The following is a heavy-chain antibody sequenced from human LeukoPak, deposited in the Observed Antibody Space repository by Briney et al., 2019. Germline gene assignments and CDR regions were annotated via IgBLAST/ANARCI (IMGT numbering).Heavy chain of an antibody. D-gene: IGHD1-26*01. CDR3: AGRSARYFDS. CDR1: GDSIDSYY. J-gene: IGHJ4*02. Sequence: SETLSLTCTVSGDSIDSYYWSWIRQPPGEGLQWIGYVFYSGPTNYDASLKSRVAISVDRSKNQFSLKLTSVSAADTAVYYCAGRSARYFDSWGQGTPVAVSS. CDR2: VFYSGPT. V-gene: IGHV4-59*01.